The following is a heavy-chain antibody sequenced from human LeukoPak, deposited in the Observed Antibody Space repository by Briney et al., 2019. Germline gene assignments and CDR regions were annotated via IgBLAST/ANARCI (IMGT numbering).Heavy chain of an antibody. Sequence: SVKVSCKASGGTFSSYAISWVRQAPGQGLEWMGRIIPILGIANYAQKFQGRVTITADKSTSTAYMELSSLRSEDTAVYYCAREKDSSGYHYLNWGQGTLVTVSS. CDR2: IIPILGIA. CDR1: GGTFSSYA. J-gene: IGHJ4*02. V-gene: IGHV1-69*04. D-gene: IGHD3-22*01. CDR3: AREKDSSGYHYLN.